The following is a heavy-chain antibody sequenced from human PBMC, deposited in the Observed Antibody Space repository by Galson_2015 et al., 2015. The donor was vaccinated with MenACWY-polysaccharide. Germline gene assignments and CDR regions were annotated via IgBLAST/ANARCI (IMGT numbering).Heavy chain of an antibody. CDR2: ISAGGEST. CDR1: GFTFSSYA. V-gene: IGHV3-23*01. D-gene: IGHD1-7*01. Sequence: SLRLSCAASGFTFSSYAMSWVRQAPGKGLQWVSTISAGGESTYYADSVKGRFVISRDNSKNTLYLQMNSLRAEDTAVYYCTKPPRGISGTDFDYWGQGTLVTVSS. CDR3: TKPPRGISGTDFDY. J-gene: IGHJ4*02.